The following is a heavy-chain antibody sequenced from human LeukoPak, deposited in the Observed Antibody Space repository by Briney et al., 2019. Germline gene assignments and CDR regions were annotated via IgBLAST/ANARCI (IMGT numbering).Heavy chain of an antibody. CDR1: GGSISRHF. J-gene: IGHJ3*02. CDR2: IHYSGRT. Sequence: SETLSLTCSVSGGSISRHFWSWIRQPPGKGLDWIAFIHYSGRTKYSPSLQSRVTISIDTSENNFSLKLTSVTAADSAVYYCARLLDNDSSGDPDTFDMWGQGTVVSVSS. CDR3: ARLLDNDSSGDPDTFDM. D-gene: IGHD3-22*01. V-gene: IGHV4-59*11.